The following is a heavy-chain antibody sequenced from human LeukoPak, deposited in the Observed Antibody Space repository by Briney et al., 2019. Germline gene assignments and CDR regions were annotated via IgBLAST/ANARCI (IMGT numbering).Heavy chain of an antibody. J-gene: IGHJ4*02. CDR3: ARVHSGSNSAGGFDY. D-gene: IGHD1-26*01. Sequence: GGSLRLSCAASGFTFSTYGVYWVRQAPGKGLEWVSSNSGGSSYYADSVKGRFTISRDNSKNTLYVQMNSLRAEDTAVYYCARVHSGSNSAGGFDYWGQGTLVTVSS. V-gene: IGHV3-23*01. CDR2: NSGGSS. CDR1: GFTFSTYG.